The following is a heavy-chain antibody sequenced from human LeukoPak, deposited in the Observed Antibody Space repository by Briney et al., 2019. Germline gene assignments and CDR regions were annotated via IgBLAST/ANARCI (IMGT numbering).Heavy chain of an antibody. CDR2: ISGSGGST. CDR1: GFTFSSYA. V-gene: IGHV3-23*01. CDR3: AKPSSSSWYRGAFDI. Sequence: GGSLRLSCAASGFTFSSYAMSWVRQAPGKGLEWVSAISGSGGSTYYADSLKGRFTISRDNSKNTLYLQMNSLRAEDTAVYYCAKPSSSSWYRGAFDIWGQGTMVTVSS. D-gene: IGHD6-13*01. J-gene: IGHJ3*02.